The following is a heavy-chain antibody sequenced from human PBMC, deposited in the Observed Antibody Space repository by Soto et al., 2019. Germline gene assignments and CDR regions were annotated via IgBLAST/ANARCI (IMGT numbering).Heavy chain of an antibody. D-gene: IGHD4-17*01. V-gene: IGHV2-5*02. J-gene: IGHJ4*02. CDR1: GFSLSTRTVG. Sequence: QITLKESGPTLVKPTQTLTLTCTFSGFSLSTRTVGVGWIRQPPGKALEWLALIYWDDDKRYSPSLRTRLTITKDTSKNQVVLTMTNMDPVDTATYYCAHTVTRVDYYDYWGQGTLVTVSS. CDR3: AHTVTRVDYYDY. CDR2: IYWDDDK.